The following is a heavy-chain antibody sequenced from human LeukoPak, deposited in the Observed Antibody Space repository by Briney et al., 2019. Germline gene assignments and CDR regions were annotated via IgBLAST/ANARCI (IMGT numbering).Heavy chain of an antibody. CDR1: GFIFGSYA. V-gene: IGHV3-23*01. Sequence: GSLRLSCAASGFIFGSYAMSWVRQAPGKGLEWVSTISYSGSNTYYADSAKGRFTISRDSSKNTLSLQMNSLRAEDTAVYYCAKAPLDRYYFDYWGQGTLVTVSS. J-gene: IGHJ4*02. CDR3: AKAPLDRYYFDY. CDR2: ISYSGSNT.